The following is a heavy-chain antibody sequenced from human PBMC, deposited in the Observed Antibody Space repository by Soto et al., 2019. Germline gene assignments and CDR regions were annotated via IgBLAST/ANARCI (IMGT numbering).Heavy chain of an antibody. Sequence: SETLSLTCIVSGGSISGYYWSWIRQPPGKGLEWIGYIYYRGSTNYNPSLKSRVTKSVDTSKNQFSLKLSSVTAADTAVYYCARRYGGGFDYWGPGTLVTVSS. CDR2: IYYRGST. CDR1: GGSISGYY. J-gene: IGHJ4*02. CDR3: ARRYGGGFDY. V-gene: IGHV4-59*08. D-gene: IGHD3-10*01.